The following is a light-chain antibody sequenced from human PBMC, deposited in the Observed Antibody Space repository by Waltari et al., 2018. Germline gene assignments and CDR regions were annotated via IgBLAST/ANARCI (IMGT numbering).Light chain of an antibody. CDR3: MQGTHWPYT. CDR1: ESLVHSDVNTH. J-gene: IGKJ2*01. CDR2: RVS. Sequence: VVMTQSPLSLPVTLGQPASISCKSIESLVHSDVNTHLNWFQQRPGQSPRRLIYRVSNRDSGVPDRFSGSGSGTDFTLKISRVEAEDIGVYYCMQGTHWPYTFGQGTKLDIK. V-gene: IGKV2-30*02.